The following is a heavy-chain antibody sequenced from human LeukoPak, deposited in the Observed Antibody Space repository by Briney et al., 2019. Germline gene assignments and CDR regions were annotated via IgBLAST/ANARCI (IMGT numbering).Heavy chain of an antibody. J-gene: IGHJ6*02. V-gene: IGHV3-23*01. Sequence: GGFLRLSCAASGFTFNNYAMSWVRQAPGKGLEWVSAISGSGGATYYADSVKGRFTISRDNSKNTLFLHMNSLRVEDTAVYYCAKAPAAATKYYYGMDVWGQGTTVTVSS. CDR3: AKAPAAATKYYYGMDV. CDR2: ISGSGGAT. D-gene: IGHD6-13*01. CDR1: GFTFNNYA.